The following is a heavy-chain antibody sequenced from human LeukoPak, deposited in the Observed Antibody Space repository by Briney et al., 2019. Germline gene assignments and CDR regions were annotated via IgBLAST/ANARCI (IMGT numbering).Heavy chain of an antibody. J-gene: IGHJ4*02. CDR2: IYYSGST. Sequence: SETLSLTCTVSGGSISSYHWSWIRQPPGKGLEWIGYIYYSGSTNYNPSLKSRVTISVDTSKNQFSLKLSSVTAADTAVYYCARADYYGDYDYWGQGTLVTVSS. CDR3: ARADYYGDYDY. CDR1: GGSISSYH. V-gene: IGHV4-59*01. D-gene: IGHD4-17*01.